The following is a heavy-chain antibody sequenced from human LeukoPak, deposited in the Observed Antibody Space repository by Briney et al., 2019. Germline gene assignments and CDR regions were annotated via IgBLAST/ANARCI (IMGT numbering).Heavy chain of an antibody. CDR1: GGSISSSSYY. Sequence: PSETLSLTCTVSGGSISSSSYYWGWIRQPPGKGLEWIGRIYTSGSTNYNPSLKSRVTMSVDTSKNQFSLKLSSVTAADTAVYYCARDLDGYNDYWGQGTLVTVSS. D-gene: IGHD5-24*01. CDR3: ARDLDGYNDY. V-gene: IGHV4-39*07. J-gene: IGHJ4*02. CDR2: IYTSGST.